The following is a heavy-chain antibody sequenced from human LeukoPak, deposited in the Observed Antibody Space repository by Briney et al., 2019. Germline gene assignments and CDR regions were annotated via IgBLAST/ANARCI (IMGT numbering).Heavy chain of an antibody. D-gene: IGHD6-13*01. CDR3: AKEWGAAAGTDY. Sequence: PGGSLRLSCEASGFTFSRDRMNWVRQAPGKELEWLSYISGSGTTIYYGDSVKGRFTISRDNSKNTLYLQMNSLRAEDTAVYYCAKEWGAAAGTDYWGQGTLVTVSS. V-gene: IGHV3-48*01. CDR2: ISGSGTTI. CDR1: GFTFSRDR. J-gene: IGHJ4*02.